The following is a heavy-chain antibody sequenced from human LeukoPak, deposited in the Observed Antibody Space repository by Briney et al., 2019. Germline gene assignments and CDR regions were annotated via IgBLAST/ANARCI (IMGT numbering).Heavy chain of an antibody. J-gene: IGHJ5*02. Sequence: GGSLRLSCAASGFTFSSYSMNWVRQAPGKGLEWVAVISYDGSNKYYADSVKGRFTISRDNSKNTLYLQMNSLRAEDTAVYYCARDDSSGYYSPYNWFDPWGQGTLVTVSS. V-gene: IGHV3-30*03. D-gene: IGHD3-22*01. CDR1: GFTFSSYS. CDR3: ARDDSSGYYSPYNWFDP. CDR2: ISYDGSNK.